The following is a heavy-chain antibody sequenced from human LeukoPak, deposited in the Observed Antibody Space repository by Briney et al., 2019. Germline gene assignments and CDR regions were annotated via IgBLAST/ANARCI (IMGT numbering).Heavy chain of an antibody. D-gene: IGHD2-15*01. CDR3: ARKTLKGGPQAFDI. CDR2: IYYSGST. CDR1: GGSISSGDYY. V-gene: IGHV4-30-4*01. J-gene: IGHJ3*02. Sequence: SETLSLTCTVSGGSISSGDYYWSWIRQPPGKGLEWIGYIYYSGSTYYNSSLKSRVTISVDTSKNQFSLKLSSVTAADTAVYYCARKTLKGGPQAFDIWGQGTMVTVSS.